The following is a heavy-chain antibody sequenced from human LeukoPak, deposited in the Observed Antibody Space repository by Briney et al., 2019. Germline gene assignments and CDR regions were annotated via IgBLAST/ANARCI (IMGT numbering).Heavy chain of an antibody. CDR2: INHSGST. V-gene: IGHV4-34*01. CDR3: ARTSSSGWSKYYFDY. D-gene: IGHD6-19*01. J-gene: IGHJ4*02. CDR1: GGSFSGYY. Sequence: SETLSLTCAVYGGSFSGYYWSWIRQPPGKGLEWIGEINHSGSTNYNPSLKSRVTISVDTSKNQFSLKRSSVTAADTAVYYCARTSSSGWSKYYFDYWGQGTLVTVSS.